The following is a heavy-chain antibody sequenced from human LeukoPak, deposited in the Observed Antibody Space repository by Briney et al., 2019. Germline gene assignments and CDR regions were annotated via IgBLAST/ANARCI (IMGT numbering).Heavy chain of an antibody. CDR3: ARHVKVDYYYCMDV. Sequence: KSGGSLKIYCKGSGYILTNYWIARVRQMPGKGLEGMGIIYLDDSDTRYSPSFQGQVTISADKSISTAYLQWSSLKASDTAMYYCARHVKVDYYYCMDVWGKGSTVTVSS. CDR1: GYILTNYW. J-gene: IGHJ6*03. V-gene: IGHV5-51*01. CDR2: IYLDDSDT.